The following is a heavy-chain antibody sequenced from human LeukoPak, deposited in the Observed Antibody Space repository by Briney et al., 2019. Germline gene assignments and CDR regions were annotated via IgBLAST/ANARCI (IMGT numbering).Heavy chain of an antibody. V-gene: IGHV1-69*05. CDR3: ASLGPSGSYYGGFDY. CDR1: GGTFSSYA. CDR2: IIPIFGTA. D-gene: IGHD1-26*01. Sequence: GASVKVSCKASGGTFSSYAISWVRQAPGQGLEWMGGIIPIFGTANYAQKFQGRVTITTYESTSTAYMELSSLRSEDTAVYCCASLGPSGSYYGGFDYWGQGTLVTVSS. J-gene: IGHJ4*02.